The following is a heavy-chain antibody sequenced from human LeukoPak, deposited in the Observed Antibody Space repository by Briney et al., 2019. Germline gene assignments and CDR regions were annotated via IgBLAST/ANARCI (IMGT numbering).Heavy chain of an antibody. D-gene: IGHD3-3*01. CDR1: GFTVSSNY. J-gene: IGHJ3*02. V-gene: IGHV4-34*01. CDR2: INHSGST. Sequence: PGGSLRLSCAASGFTVSSNYMSWIRQPPGKGLEWIGEINHSGSTNYNPSLKSRVTISVDTSKNQFSLKLSSVTAADTAVYYCARAPARFLEWWVSDAFDIWGQGTMVTVSS. CDR3: ARAPARFLEWWVSDAFDI.